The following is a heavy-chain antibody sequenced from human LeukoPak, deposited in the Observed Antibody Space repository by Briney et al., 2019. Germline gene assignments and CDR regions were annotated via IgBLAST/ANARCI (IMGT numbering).Heavy chain of an antibody. V-gene: IGHV4-59*01. CDR3: ARERSPLGDYGEGNAFDI. J-gene: IGHJ3*02. D-gene: IGHD4-17*01. CDR1: GGSISSYY. CDR2: IYYSGST. Sequence: PSETLSLTCTVSGGSISSYYWSWIRQPPGKGLEWIGYIYYSGSTNYNPSLKSRVTISVDTSKNQFSLKLSSVTAADTAVYYCARERSPLGDYGEGNAFDIWGQGTMVTVSS.